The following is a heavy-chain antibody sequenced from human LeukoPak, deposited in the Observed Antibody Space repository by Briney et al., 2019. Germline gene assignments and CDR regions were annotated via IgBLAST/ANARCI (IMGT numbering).Heavy chain of an antibody. CDR2: IKSDGSFT. D-gene: IGHD1-26*01. CDR1: GFTFSGYW. V-gene: IGHV3-74*01. Sequence: GGSLRLSCAASGFTFSGYWMHWVRQAPGKGLVWVSCIKSDGSFTSIADSAKGRFTISRDNAKNTVYLQMNSLRAEDTAVYYCARDNRSYSFDYWGQGTLVTVSS. J-gene: IGHJ4*02. CDR3: ARDNRSYSFDY.